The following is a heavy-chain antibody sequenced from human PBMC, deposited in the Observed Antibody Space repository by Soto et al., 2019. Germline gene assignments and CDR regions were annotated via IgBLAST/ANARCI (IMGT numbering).Heavy chain of an antibody. V-gene: IGHV1-2*02. D-gene: IGHD2-2*01. CDR2: INPETGAT. CDR3: ARERYQVISDGMDV. CDR1: GYTFTGYY. J-gene: IGHJ6*02. Sequence: RAPVQVSCDASGYTFTGYYVHWVREPPGKGLEWMGWINPETGATSYAQKFQGRVTLSRETSINTAYPDLSSLRFDDAAVYFCARERYQVISDGMDVWGQGTTVTVAS.